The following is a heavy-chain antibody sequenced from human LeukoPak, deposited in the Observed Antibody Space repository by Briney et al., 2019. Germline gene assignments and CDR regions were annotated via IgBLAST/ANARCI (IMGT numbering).Heavy chain of an antibody. Sequence: SQTLSLTCAVSGDSVPSNSPTWNWSRQSPSRGLEWLGRTYYRSKWYVDYAVSVKSRITITPDTSKNQFSLQLNSVTPEDTTVYYCTRVVGSFTQNDAFDIWGQGTMVTVSS. CDR1: GDSVPSNSPT. V-gene: IGHV6-1*01. CDR3: TRVVGSFTQNDAFDI. D-gene: IGHD3-10*01. CDR2: TYYRSKWYV. J-gene: IGHJ3*02.